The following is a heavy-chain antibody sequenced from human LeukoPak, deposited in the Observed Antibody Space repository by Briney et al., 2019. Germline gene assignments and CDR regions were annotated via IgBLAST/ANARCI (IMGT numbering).Heavy chain of an antibody. Sequence: GQSLKISCNVSGYSFTSYGILWMRQVRGKGLEWMGIIYPDDSDTRYTPSFQVKVTISADKSISNAYLQWSSLKASDTAMYYCARAYYYGSGSPLGYWGQGTLVTVSS. D-gene: IGHD3-10*01. CDR1: GYSFTSYG. CDR2: IYPDDSDT. CDR3: ARAYYYGSGSPLGY. V-gene: IGHV5-51*01. J-gene: IGHJ4*02.